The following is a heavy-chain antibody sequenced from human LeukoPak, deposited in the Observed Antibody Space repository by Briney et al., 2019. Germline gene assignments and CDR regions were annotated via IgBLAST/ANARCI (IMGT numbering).Heavy chain of an antibody. CDR2: IWYDGSNK. J-gene: IGHJ4*02. Sequence: GGSLRLSCAASGFSFSDYGMHWVRQAPGKGLEWVAVIWYDGSNKNYADSVKGRFTVSRDNSKNTHYLQMNSLRAEDTAVYYCARDSSQWLADYWGQGTLVTVSS. CDR3: ARDSSQWLADY. V-gene: IGHV3-33*01. D-gene: IGHD6-19*01. CDR1: GFSFSDYG.